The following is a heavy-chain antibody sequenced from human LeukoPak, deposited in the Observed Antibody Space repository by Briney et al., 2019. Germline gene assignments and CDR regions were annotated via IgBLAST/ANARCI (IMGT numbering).Heavy chain of an antibody. CDR3: AKEQGGQLVGDAFDI. V-gene: IGHV3-9*03. CDR2: ISWNSGSI. D-gene: IGHD6-6*01. J-gene: IGHJ3*02. CDR1: GFTFDDYA. Sequence: PGGSLRLSCAASGFTFDDYAMHWVRQAPWKGLKWVSGISWNSGSIGYADSVKGRFTISRDNAKNSLYLQMNSLRAEDMALYYCAKEQGGQLVGDAFDIWGQGTMVTVSS.